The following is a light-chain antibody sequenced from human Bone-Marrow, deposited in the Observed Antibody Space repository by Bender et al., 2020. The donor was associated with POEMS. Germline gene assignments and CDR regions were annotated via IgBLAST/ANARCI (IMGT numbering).Light chain of an antibody. CDR1: SSNTGSGYD. CDR2: SHN. Sequence: HSVLTQPPSVSGAPGQRVTISCTGSSSNTGSGYDINWYQHLPGTAPKLLIYSHNERPSGVPDRFSGSKSGTSASLAISGLQSEDEGDYYCQSYDNSLGGWVFGGGTKLTVL. J-gene: IGLJ3*02. V-gene: IGLV1-40*01. CDR3: QSYDNSLGGWV.